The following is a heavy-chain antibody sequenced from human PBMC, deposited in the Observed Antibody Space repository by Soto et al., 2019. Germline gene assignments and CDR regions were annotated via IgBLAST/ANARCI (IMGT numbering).Heavy chain of an antibody. CDR2: ISYDGSNK. V-gene: IGHV3-30*03. J-gene: IGHJ4*02. Sequence: GGSLRLSCAASGFTFSSYGMHWVRQAPGKGLEWVAVISYDGSNKYYADSVKGRFTISRDNSKNTLYLQMNSLRAEDTAIYYCATDILDYWGQGTSVTVSS. CDR3: ATDILDY. CDR1: GFTFSSYG.